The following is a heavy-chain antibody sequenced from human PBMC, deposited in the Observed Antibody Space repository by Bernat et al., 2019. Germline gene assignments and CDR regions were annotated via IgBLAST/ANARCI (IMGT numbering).Heavy chain of an antibody. Sequence: QVQLVESGGGVVQPGRSLRLSCAASGFTFSSYAMHWVRQAPGKGLEWVAVISYDGSNKYYADSVKGRFTISRDNSKNTLYLQMNSLRAEDTAVYYCAKDPAYGDYEAPPWGQGTLVTVSS. CDR2: ISYDGSNK. CDR1: GFTFSSYA. CDR3: AKDPAYGDYEAPP. J-gene: IGHJ5*02. D-gene: IGHD4-17*01. V-gene: IGHV3-30-3*01.